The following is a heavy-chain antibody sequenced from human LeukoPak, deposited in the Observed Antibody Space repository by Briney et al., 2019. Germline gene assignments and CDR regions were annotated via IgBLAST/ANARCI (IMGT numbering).Heavy chain of an antibody. V-gene: IGHV3-43*01. CDR3: AKALNGDILMLHDY. D-gene: IGHD3-9*01. J-gene: IGHJ4*02. CDR2: ISWDGGST. CDR1: GFTFDDYT. Sequence: GGSLRLSCAGSGFTFDDYTMHWVRQAPGKGLEWVSLISWDGGSTYYADSVKGRFTISRDNSKNSLYLQMNSLRTEDTALYYCAKALNGDILMLHDYWGQGTLVTVSS.